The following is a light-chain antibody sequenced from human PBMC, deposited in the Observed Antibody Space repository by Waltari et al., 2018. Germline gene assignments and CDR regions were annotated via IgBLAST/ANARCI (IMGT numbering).Light chain of an antibody. CDR3: QSYDSRNLV. V-gene: IGLV6-57*03. CDR1: SGYIGSND. Sequence: YTLTQPPSLSESPGRTVIISCTRSSGYIGSNDVHWFQQRPGSAPTIVIYENNLRPSGVPDRFSASIDRSSNSASLTISGLKTEDEADYYCQSYDSRNLVFGGGTKVTVL. CDR2: ENN. J-gene: IGLJ2*01.